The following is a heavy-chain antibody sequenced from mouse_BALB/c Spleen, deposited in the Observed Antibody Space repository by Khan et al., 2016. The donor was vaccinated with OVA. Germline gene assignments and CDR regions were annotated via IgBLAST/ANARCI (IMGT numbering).Heavy chain of an antibody. V-gene: IGHV1-7*01. CDR3: ANYGSSSAWLTY. Sequence: VKLLESGAELAKPGASVKMSCKASGYTFTSYWMHWVKQRPGQGLEWIGYINPSTGYTEYNQRFKDKATLTADKSSSTAYMQLSSLTSEESAVYYCANYGSSSAWLTYWGQGTLVTVSA. CDR2: INPSTGYT. CDR1: GYTFTSYW. D-gene: IGHD1-1*01. J-gene: IGHJ3*01.